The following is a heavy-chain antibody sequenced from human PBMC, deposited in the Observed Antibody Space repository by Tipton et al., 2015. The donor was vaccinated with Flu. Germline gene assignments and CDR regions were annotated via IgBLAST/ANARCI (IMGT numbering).Heavy chain of an antibody. V-gene: IGHV3-23*01. J-gene: IGHJ2*01. CDR3: ARSYDSSGYIVRYSNL. CDR2: ISGSGGRT. Sequence: SLRLSCAASGFTFSNYAMNWVRQAPGKGLEWVSAISGSGGRTYYADTVKGRFTISRDNSQNMLYLQMYSLRAEDTASYYCARSYDSSGYIVRYSNLWSRGTLVTVSS. D-gene: IGHD3-22*01. CDR1: GFTFSNYA.